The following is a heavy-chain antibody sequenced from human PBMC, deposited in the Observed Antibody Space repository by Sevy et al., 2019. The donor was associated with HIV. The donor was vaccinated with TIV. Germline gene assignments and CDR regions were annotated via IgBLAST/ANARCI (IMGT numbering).Heavy chain of an antibody. Sequence: SETLSLTCAVYGGSFSGYYWSWIRQPPGKGLEWIGEINHSGSTNYNPSLKSRVTISVDTSKNQFSLKLSPVTAADTAVYYCARDMTTVVNPNWYFDLWGRGTLVTVSS. J-gene: IGHJ2*01. V-gene: IGHV4-34*01. CDR3: ARDMTTVVNPNWYFDL. D-gene: IGHD4-17*01. CDR2: INHSGST. CDR1: GGSFSGYY.